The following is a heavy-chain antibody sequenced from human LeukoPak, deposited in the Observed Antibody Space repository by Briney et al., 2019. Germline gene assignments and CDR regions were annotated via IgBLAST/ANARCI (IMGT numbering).Heavy chain of an antibody. CDR3: AKDPVIYHEGSAWHSFDY. D-gene: IGHD6-19*01. V-gene: IGHV3-23*01. Sequence: PGGSLRLSCAASGFSFSSYAMSWVRQAPGKGLEWVSYIGGDGIRTYYADSVKGRFTISRDNSKNTLYLQMNSLTAEDTAVYYCAKDPVIYHEGSAWHSFDYWGRGTLVTVSS. J-gene: IGHJ4*02. CDR2: IGGDGIRT. CDR1: GFSFSSYA.